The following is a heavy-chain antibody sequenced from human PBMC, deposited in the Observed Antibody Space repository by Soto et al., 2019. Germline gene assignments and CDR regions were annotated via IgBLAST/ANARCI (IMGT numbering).Heavy chain of an antibody. Sequence: QVQLVQSGADVKKPGSSVKVSCKASGATFSSSTFTWVRQAPGQGFEWMGRIIPMFGITNSAQKSQGRLGITADESTNTVFMDMSRLRSDDTAIYYCATGALTFGGVLNAWGQGTLVTVSS. CDR1: GATFSSST. CDR3: ATGALTFGGVLNA. CDR2: IIPMFGIT. V-gene: IGHV1-69*02. J-gene: IGHJ4*02. D-gene: IGHD3-16*01.